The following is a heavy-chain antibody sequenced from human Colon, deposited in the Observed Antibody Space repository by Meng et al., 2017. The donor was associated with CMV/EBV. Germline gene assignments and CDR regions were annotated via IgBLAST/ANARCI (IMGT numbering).Heavy chain of an antibody. J-gene: IGHJ4*02. Sequence: QMPLKEAGPTLVKPTQTLTLICTFSGFSLRTPEVGVHWIRQPPGKALEWLALIYWDDDNQFRPSLKNRITITKDTSKNQVVLTMTNMDPVDTATYYCAHGRGWLTDYWGQGTLVTVSS. CDR2: IYWDDDN. D-gene: IGHD6-19*01. V-gene: IGHV2-5*02. CDR1: GFSLRTPEVG. CDR3: AHGRGWLTDY.